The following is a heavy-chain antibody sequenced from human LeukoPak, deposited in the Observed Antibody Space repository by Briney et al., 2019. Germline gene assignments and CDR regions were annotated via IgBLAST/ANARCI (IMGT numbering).Heavy chain of an antibody. CDR1: GFTFNDYG. CDR2: IRNDGSKK. D-gene: IGHD1-26*01. J-gene: IGHJ4*02. CDR3: AKDRIVGATYEGYYFDY. Sequence: PGGSPRLSCAASGFTFNDYGMSWVRQAPGKGLEWVAFIRNDGSKKYYTDSVKGRFTISRDNSKNTLYVQMNSLRTEDTAVYYCAKDRIVGATYEGYYFDYWGQGTLVTVSS. V-gene: IGHV3-30*02.